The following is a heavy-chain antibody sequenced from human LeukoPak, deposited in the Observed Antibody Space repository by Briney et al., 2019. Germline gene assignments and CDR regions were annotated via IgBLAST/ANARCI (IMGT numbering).Heavy chain of an antibody. J-gene: IGHJ5*02. V-gene: IGHV4-59*01. CDR3: AREGYALGWFDP. CDR1: GGSISSYY. Sequence: SETLSLTCAVSGGSISSYYWSWIRQPPGKGPEWIGYIYYSGSTNYNPSLKSRVTISVDTSKNQFSLKLSSVTAADTAVYYCAREGYALGWFDPWGQGTLVTVSS. CDR2: IYYSGST. D-gene: IGHD5-12*01.